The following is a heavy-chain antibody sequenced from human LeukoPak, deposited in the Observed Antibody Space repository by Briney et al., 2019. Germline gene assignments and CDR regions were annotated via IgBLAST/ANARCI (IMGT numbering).Heavy chain of an antibody. J-gene: IGHJ3*01. Sequence: ASVRVSCKASGYTFTSYYMHWVRQAPGEGPEWMGGFDPEDDRGIYAQKFQGRVTMTEDTPTNTAYMELSSLRSEDSAMYYCAAPSARSTVTTWSAFDLWGQGTMVTVSS. D-gene: IGHD4-17*01. CDR2: FDPEDDRG. V-gene: IGHV1-24*01. CDR1: GYTFTSYY. CDR3: AAPSARSTVTTWSAFDL.